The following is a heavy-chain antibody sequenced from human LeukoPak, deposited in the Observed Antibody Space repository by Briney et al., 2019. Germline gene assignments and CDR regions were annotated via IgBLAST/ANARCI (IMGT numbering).Heavy chain of an antibody. D-gene: IGHD3-10*01. CDR1: GGSISSGSYY. J-gene: IGHJ3*02. V-gene: IGHV4-61*02. Sequence: PSETLSLTCTVSGGSISSGSYYWSWIRQPAGKGLEWIGRIYTSGSTNYNPSLKSRVTISVDTSKNQFSLKLSSVTAADTAVYYCARDLRTYYYGSGSYLDAFDIWGQGTMVTVSS. CDR3: ARDLRTYYYGSGSYLDAFDI. CDR2: IYTSGST.